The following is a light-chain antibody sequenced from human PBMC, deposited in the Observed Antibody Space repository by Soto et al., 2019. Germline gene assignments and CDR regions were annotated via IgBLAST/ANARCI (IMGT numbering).Light chain of an antibody. V-gene: IGKV1-39*01. J-gene: IGKJ2*01. CDR2: SAS. Sequence: DIQMTQSPSFLSASVGDRASITCRASQTINRFLNWYQQKPGQAPRLLIHSASILESGLPSRISGSGSGTDFTLTISGLQPEDFAPYYGPHTDSIPYTFGQGTKLAIK. CDR3: PHTDSIPYT. CDR1: QTINRF.